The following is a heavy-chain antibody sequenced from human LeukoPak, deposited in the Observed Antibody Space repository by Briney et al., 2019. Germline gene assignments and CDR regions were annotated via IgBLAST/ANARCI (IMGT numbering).Heavy chain of an antibody. Sequence: SQTLSLTCAISGDSVSSNSVTWNWIRQSPSRGLEWLGRTYYRSTWYNDYAVSVRGRITVNPDTSKNQFSLHLSSVTPEDTTVYYCARRLTQYDCFDPWGQGILVTVSS. CDR2: TYYRSTWYN. V-gene: IGHV6-1*01. CDR3: ARRLTQYDCFDP. D-gene: IGHD2-2*01. CDR1: GDSVSSNSVT. J-gene: IGHJ5*02.